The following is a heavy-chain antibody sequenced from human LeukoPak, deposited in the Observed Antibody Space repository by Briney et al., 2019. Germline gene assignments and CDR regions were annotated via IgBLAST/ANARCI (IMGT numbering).Heavy chain of an antibody. CDR2: IKQDGSEK. V-gene: IGHV3-7*01. CDR3: ARGGSGYSYGKIDY. D-gene: IGHD5-18*01. Sequence: GGSLRLSCAASGFTFSNYWMNWVRQAPGKGLEWVANIKQDGSEKYYVDSVKGRFTISRDNAKNSLYLQMNSLRAEDTAVYYCARGGSGYSYGKIDYWGQGTLVTVSS. J-gene: IGHJ4*02. CDR1: GFTFSNYW.